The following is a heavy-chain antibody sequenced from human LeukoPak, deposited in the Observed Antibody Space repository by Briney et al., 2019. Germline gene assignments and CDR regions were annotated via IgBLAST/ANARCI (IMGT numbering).Heavy chain of an antibody. CDR1: GFTFSSYA. J-gene: IGHJ4*02. D-gene: IGHD3-22*01. CDR2: ISYDGSNK. Sequence: QPGRSLRLSCAASGFTFSSYAMHWVRQAPGKGLEWVAVISYDGSNKYYADSVKGRFTISRDNSKNTLYLQMNSLRAEDTAVYYCARDGPREEYYYDSSGYYFDYWGQGTLVTVSS. CDR3: ARDGPREEYYYDSSGYYFDY. V-gene: IGHV3-30-3*01.